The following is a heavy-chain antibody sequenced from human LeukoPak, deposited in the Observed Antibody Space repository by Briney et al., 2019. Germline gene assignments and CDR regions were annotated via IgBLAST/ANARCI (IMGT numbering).Heavy chain of an antibody. Sequence: SVRVSCKASGGTFSSYAISWVRQAPGQGLEWMGRIIPILGIANYAQKFQGRVTITADKSTSTAYMELSSLRSEDTAVYYCARELWLPLYYYHGMDVWGQGTTVTVSS. D-gene: IGHD5-18*01. CDR3: ARELWLPLYYYHGMDV. CDR2: IIPILGIA. CDR1: GGTFSSYA. J-gene: IGHJ6*02. V-gene: IGHV1-69*04.